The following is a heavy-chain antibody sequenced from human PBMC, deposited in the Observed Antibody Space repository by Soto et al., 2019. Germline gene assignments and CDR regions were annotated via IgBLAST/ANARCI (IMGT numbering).Heavy chain of an antibody. CDR3: ARSGVVAATLGLYFDY. CDR2: IYYSGST. D-gene: IGHD2-15*01. V-gene: IGHV4-31*03. CDR1: GGSISSGGYY. J-gene: IGHJ4*02. Sequence: PSETLSLTCTVSGGSISSGGYYWSWIRQHPGKGLEWIGYIYYSGSTYYNPSLKSRVTISVDTSKNQFSLKLSSVTAADTAVYYCARSGVVAATLGLYFDYWGQGTLVTVSS.